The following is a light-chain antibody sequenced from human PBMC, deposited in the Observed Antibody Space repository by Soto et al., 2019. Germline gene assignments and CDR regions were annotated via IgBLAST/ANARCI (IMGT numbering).Light chain of an antibody. V-gene: IGKV2-28*01. J-gene: IGKJ2*02. CDR2: LGS. CDR1: QTLLHSNGYNY. CDR3: MQALHTPRT. Sequence: DIVMTQSPLSLPVTPGEPASISCGSSQTLLHSNGYNYLDWYLQKPGQSPQLLIYLGSNRSSGVPDRFSGSGSGTDFTLKISRVEAEAVGVYYCMQALHTPRTFGQGTKLEIK.